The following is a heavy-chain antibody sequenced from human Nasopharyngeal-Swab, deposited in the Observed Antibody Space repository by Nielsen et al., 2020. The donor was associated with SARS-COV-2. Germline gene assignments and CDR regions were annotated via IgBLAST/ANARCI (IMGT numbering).Heavy chain of an antibody. V-gene: IGHV4-39*07. D-gene: IGHD1-1*01. CDR2: TYHLGTT. CDR3: ARIPTGTTSGATD. J-gene: IGHJ4*02. CDR1: GTSVTNGAYF. Sequence: SETLSLTCGVSGTSVTNGAYFWGWIRQSPGKGLEWIGSTYHLGTTYYNTTLKSRVTISIDTSKNQFSLKMQSVTAADSATYYCARIPTGTTSGATDWGQGTLVSVSS.